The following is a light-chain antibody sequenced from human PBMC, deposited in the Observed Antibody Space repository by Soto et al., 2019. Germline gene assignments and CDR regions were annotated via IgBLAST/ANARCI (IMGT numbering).Light chain of an antibody. Sequence: SRRKYLNWYQQKPGKAPKVLIYAASSLQGGVPSRFSGSGSGTDFTLSINSLQPEDSATYYCQQSYSTPYTFGPGTKVDIK. CDR1: SRRKY. CDR3: QQSYSTPYT. V-gene: IGKV1-39*01. J-gene: IGKJ3*01. CDR2: AAS.